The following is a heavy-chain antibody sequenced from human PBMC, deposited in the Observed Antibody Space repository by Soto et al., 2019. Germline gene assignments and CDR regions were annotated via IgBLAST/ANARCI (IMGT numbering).Heavy chain of an antibody. J-gene: IGHJ6*02. V-gene: IGHV1-69*01. Sequence: QVQLVQSGAEVKKPGSSVKVSCKASGGTFSSYAISWVPQAPGQGLEWMGGIIPIFGTANYAQKFQGRVTITADESTSTAYMELSSRRSEDTAVYYCARGSGVGAFPGFYYGMDVWGQGTTVTVSS. CDR1: GGTFSSYA. CDR2: IIPIFGTA. CDR3: ARGSGVGAFPGFYYGMDV. D-gene: IGHD1-26*01.